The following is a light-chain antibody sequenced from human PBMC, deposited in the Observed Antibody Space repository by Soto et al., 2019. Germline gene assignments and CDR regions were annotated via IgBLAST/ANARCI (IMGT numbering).Light chain of an antibody. V-gene: IGKV3-20*01. J-gene: IGKJ4*01. CDR2: GAS. CDR1: QAVTSKF. CDR3: QQDGDLLLT. Sequence: ILFTMFPGTLSQSPADEATLSCKASQAVTSKFLAWYQQKPGQPPRLLILGASTRATGIADRFSGSGSGTDFTLTISRLEPEDFTVYYCQQDGDLLLTFGGGTKVDI.